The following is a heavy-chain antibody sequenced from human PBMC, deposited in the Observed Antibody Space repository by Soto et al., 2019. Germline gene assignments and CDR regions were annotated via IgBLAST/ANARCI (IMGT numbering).Heavy chain of an antibody. J-gene: IGHJ4*02. Sequence: GASVKVSCKASGYSFTAYFMHWVRQAPGQGLEWMGIVHPSGGSTNYAQKFQGRVAMTWDTSTSTAYMELSSLRSDDTAVYYCARAPYSSSSFFFDYWGQGTPVTVS. CDR3: ARAPYSSSSFFFDY. CDR1: GYSFTAYF. CDR2: VHPSGGST. V-gene: IGHV1-46*01. D-gene: IGHD6-6*01.